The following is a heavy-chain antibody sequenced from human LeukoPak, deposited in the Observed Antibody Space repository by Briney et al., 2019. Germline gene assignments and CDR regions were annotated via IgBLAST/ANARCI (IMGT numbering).Heavy chain of an antibody. CDR2: INHSGST. CDR1: GGSFSGYY. V-gene: IGHV4-34*01. Sequence: PSETLSLTCAVYGGSFSGYYWSWIRQPPGKGLEWIGEINHSGSTNYNPSLKSRVTISVDTSKNQFSLKLSSVTAADTAVYYCATMENDRSGYMVDYWGQGTLVTVSS. CDR3: ATMENDRSGYMVDY. J-gene: IGHJ4*02. D-gene: IGHD3-22*01.